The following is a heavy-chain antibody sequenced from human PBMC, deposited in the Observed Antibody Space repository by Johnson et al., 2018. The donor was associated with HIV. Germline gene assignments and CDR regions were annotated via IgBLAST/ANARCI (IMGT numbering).Heavy chain of an antibody. CDR1: GFTFSSYT. CDR2: ISYDGSNK. Sequence: QVQLVESGGGVVQPGRSLRLSCAASGFTFSSYTIHWVRQAPGKGLEWVAVISYDGSNKYYADSVKGRFTISRDNSKNTLYLQMNSLRAEDTAVYYCARASVTDDAFDIWGQGTMVTVSS. J-gene: IGHJ3*02. CDR3: ARASVTDDAFDI. D-gene: IGHD2-21*02. V-gene: IGHV3-30*04.